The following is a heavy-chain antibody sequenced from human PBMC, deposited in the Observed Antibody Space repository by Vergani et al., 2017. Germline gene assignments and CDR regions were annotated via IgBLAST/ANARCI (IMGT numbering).Heavy chain of an antibody. J-gene: IGHJ6*02. CDR1: GGPISSSSYY. CDR2: IYYSGST. D-gene: IGHD2-21*02. V-gene: IGHV4-39*01. CDR3: ARHLAYCSGDCYPYYYGMDV. Sequence: QLQLQESGPGLVKPSETLSLTCTVSGGPISSSSYYWGWIRQPPGKGLEWIGSIYYSGSTYYNPPLKSRVIITVDTSKNQFSLKLSSVTAADTAVYYCARHLAYCSGDCYPYYYGMDVWGQGTTVTVSS.